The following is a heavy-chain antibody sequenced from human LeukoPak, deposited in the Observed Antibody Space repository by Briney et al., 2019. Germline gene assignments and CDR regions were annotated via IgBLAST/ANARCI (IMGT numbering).Heavy chain of an antibody. V-gene: IGHV4-39*01. D-gene: IGHD3-16*02. CDR2: IYYSGST. CDR1: GGSISSSSYY. J-gene: IGHJ4*02. Sequence: SETLSLTCTVSGGSISSSSYYWGWIRQPPGKGLEWIGSIYYSGSTYYNPSLKSRVTISVDTSKNQFSLKLGSVTAADTAVYYCARQGYYDYVWGSYRYTDFDYWGQGTLVTVSS. CDR3: ARQGYYDYVWGSYRYTDFDY.